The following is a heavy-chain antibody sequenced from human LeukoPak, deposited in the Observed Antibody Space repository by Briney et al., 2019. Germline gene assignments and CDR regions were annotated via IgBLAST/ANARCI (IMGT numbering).Heavy chain of an antibody. J-gene: IGHJ3*02. Sequence: SETLSLTCTVSGGSISSSSYYWGWIRQPPGKGLEWIGSIYYSGSTYYNPSLKSRATISVDTSKNQFSLKLSSVTAADTAVYYCARPLDLGYCSSTSCYAFDIWGQGTMVTVSS. CDR2: IYYSGST. V-gene: IGHV4-39*01. CDR1: GGSISSSSYY. CDR3: ARPLDLGYCSSTSCYAFDI. D-gene: IGHD2-2*01.